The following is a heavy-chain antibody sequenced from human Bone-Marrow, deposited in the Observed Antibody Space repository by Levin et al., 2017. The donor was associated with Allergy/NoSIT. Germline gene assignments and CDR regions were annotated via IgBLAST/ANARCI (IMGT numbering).Heavy chain of an antibody. V-gene: IGHV3-15*01. CDR2: IKSRGDSGTT. CDR1: GISFSNAW. CDR3: STGLVRRSTYLDY. Sequence: PGESLKISCTASGISFSNAWMTWVRRAPGKGLEWVGRIKSRGDSGTTDYAAPVKGRFTISRDDSKNTLFLEMNNLNTEDTAVYYCSTGLVRRSTYLDYWGQGTLVTVSP. D-gene: IGHD3-10*01. J-gene: IGHJ4*02.